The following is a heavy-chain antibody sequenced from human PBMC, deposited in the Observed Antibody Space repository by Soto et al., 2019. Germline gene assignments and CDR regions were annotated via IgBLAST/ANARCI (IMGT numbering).Heavy chain of an antibody. CDR3: TRGPRSTSTGTGAF. CDR2: INDDGIST. D-gene: IGHD1-1*01. Sequence: PGGALRLSCAASGFTFKMFWMHWFRQVPGKGPEWVSRINDDGISTNYADSVKGRFTISRDNAKNTLYLQMNALRVEDTAFYYCTRGPRSTSTGTGAFWGQGFLVTVSS. CDR1: GFTFKMFW. J-gene: IGHJ4*02. V-gene: IGHV3-74*01.